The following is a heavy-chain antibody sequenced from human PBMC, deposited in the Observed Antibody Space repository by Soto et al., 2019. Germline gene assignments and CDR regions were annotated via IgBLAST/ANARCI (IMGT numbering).Heavy chain of an antibody. CDR2: INPSGGST. CDR1: GYTFTSCY. J-gene: IGHJ6*02. CDR3: ASTGYYPGISDYGMDV. V-gene: IGHV1-46*01. Sequence: ASVKVSCKASGYTFTSCYMHWVRQAPGQGLEWMGIINPSGGSTSYAQKFQGRVTMTRDTSTSTVYMELSSLRSEDTAVYYCASTGYYPGISDYGMDVWGQGTTVTVSS. D-gene: IGHD3-9*01.